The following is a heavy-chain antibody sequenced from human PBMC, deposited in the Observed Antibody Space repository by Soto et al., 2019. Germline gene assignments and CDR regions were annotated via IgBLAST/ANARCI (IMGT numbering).Heavy chain of an antibody. D-gene: IGHD3-10*01. V-gene: IGHV1-46*01. J-gene: IGHJ5*02. CDR3: ARDLGRFGDPDGAAPNA. CDR1: GDTFTTYY. CDR2: INPSGGT. Sequence: ASVKVSFKASGDTFTTYYMHWVRQAPGQGLEWMGIINPSGGTSYAQKFQGRVTMTRDTSTSTVYMELNSLRAEDTAVYYCARDLGRFGDPDGAAPNAWGQGTLVTAPQ.